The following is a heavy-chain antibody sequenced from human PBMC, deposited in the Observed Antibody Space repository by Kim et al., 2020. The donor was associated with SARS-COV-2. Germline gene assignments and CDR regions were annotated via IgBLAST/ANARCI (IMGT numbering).Heavy chain of an antibody. CDR1: GFTFSSYA. J-gene: IGHJ3*02. D-gene: IGHD3-16*01. CDR2: ISGSGGST. V-gene: IGHV3-23*01. CDR3: AREIMITFGGVINDAFDI. Sequence: GGSLRLSCAASGFTFSSYAMSWVRQAPGKGLEWVSAISGSGGSTYYADSVKGRFTISRDNSKNTLYLQMNSLRAEDTAVYYCAREIMITFGGVINDAFDIWGQGTMVTVSS.